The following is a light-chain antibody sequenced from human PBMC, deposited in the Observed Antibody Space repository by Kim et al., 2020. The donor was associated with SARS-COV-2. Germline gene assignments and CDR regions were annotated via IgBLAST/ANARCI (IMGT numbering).Light chain of an antibody. CDR3: QNYDGAPLT. CDR2: AAS. CDR1: RAISNQ. J-gene: IGKJ4*01. Sequence: DMQMTQSPSSLCASVGDRVTITCRASRAISNQLAWYQQKPGKVPKLLIYAASTLHSGVPSRFSGSGSGTDFTLTISSLQPEDVATYYCQNYDGAPLTFGGGTKVDIK. V-gene: IGKV1-27*01.